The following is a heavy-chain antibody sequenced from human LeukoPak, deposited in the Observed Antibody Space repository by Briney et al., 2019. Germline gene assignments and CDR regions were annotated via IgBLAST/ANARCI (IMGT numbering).Heavy chain of an antibody. J-gene: IGHJ4*02. CDR1: GYTFTGYY. CDR3: ARSQYCSGGSCYRFVFDY. V-gene: IGHV1-2*02. Sequence: ASVKVSCKASGYTFTGYYMHWVRQAPGQGLEWMGWINPNSGGTNYAQKFQGRVTMARDTSISTAYMELSRLRSDDMAVYYCARSQYCSGGSCYRFVFDYWGQGTLVTVSS. CDR2: INPNSGGT. D-gene: IGHD2-15*01.